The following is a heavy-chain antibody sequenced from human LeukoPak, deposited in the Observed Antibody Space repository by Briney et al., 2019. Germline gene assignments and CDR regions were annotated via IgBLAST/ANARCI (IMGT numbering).Heavy chain of an antibody. CDR1: GFIFSSHS. CDR3: ARVSYFGSGSYFVMDV. D-gene: IGHD3-10*01. Sequence: GGSLRLSCAASGFIFSSHSMNWVRQAPGKGLEWVSSISSSSSYIYYADSMKGRFTISRDNAKNSLYLQMNSLRAEDTAVYYSARVSYFGSGSYFVMDVWGQGTTVIVSS. J-gene: IGHJ6*02. V-gene: IGHV3-21*01. CDR2: ISSSSSYI.